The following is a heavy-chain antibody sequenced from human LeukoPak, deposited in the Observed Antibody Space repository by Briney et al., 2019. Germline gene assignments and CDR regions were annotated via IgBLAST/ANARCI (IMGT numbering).Heavy chain of an antibody. J-gene: IGHJ4*02. Sequence: NPSQTLSLTCTVSGGSISSGSYYWGWIRQSPGRGLDWIGTIHHSGSTYYNPSLKSRVTISVDTSKNQFSLKLNSVTAADTAVYYCARGASSISGRPGYVDSWGQGALVTVSS. CDR1: GGSISSGSYY. V-gene: IGHV4-39*07. CDR3: ARGASSISGRPGYVDS. CDR2: IHHSGST. D-gene: IGHD6-6*01.